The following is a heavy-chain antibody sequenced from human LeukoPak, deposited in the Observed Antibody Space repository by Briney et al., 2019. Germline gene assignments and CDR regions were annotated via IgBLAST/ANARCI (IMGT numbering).Heavy chain of an antibody. CDR1: GGSISSYY. CDR3: WLEKVVAAYFDS. D-gene: IGHD2-15*01. CDR2: IYYIGST. Sequence: SETLSLTCTVSGGSISSYYWSWIRQPPGKGLEWIGYIYYIGSTNYNPSLKSRVTISVDTSKNQFSLKMTSMTAADTAIYYCWLEKVVAAYFDSWGQGTLVTVSS. J-gene: IGHJ4*02. V-gene: IGHV4-59*12.